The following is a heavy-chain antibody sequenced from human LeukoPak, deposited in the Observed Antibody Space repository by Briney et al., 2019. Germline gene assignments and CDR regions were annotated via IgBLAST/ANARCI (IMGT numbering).Heavy chain of an antibody. CDR1: GFIFSSYA. CDR3: ATVMGSSPSTAYFAY. V-gene: IGHV3-23*01. D-gene: IGHD6-6*01. Sequence: GGSLRLSCGGSGFIFSSYAINWVRQTPGKGLEWLSAISNDGRHMYYIDSVKGRFTTSRDNSRNTVYLQMNGLRVEDTAVYYCATVMGSSPSTAYFAYWGQGTLVTVSS. CDR2: ISNDGRHM. J-gene: IGHJ4*02.